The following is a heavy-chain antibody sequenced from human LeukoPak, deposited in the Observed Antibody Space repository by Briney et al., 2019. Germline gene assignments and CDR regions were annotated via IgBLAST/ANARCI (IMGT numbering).Heavy chain of an antibody. D-gene: IGHD3-16*01. CDR3: ARGRFYFDY. J-gene: IGHJ4*02. CDR2: IDWDDDK. Sequence: SGPALVKPTQTLTLTCTFSGFSLPTSGMCVSWIRQPQGKALEWLARIDWDDDKFYSTSLKTTLTISKDTSKNQVVLTMTNMDPVDTATYYWARGRFYFDYWGQGTLVTVSS. V-gene: IGHV2-70*17. CDR1: GFSLPTSGMC.